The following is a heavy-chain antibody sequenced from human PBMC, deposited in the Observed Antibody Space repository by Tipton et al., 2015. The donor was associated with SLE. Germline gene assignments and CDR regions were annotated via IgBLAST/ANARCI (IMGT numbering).Heavy chain of an antibody. D-gene: IGHD3-3*01. CDR1: GFTFSSYS. Sequence: SLRLSCAASGFTFSSYSMNWVRQAPGKGLEWVSYISSSSSTIYCADSVKGRFTISRDNAKNSLYLQMNSLRAEDTAVYYCARAGDFWSGYYSRGDAFDIWGQGTMVTVSS. J-gene: IGHJ3*02. CDR3: ARAGDFWSGYYSRGDAFDI. CDR2: ISSSSSTI. V-gene: IGHV3-48*01.